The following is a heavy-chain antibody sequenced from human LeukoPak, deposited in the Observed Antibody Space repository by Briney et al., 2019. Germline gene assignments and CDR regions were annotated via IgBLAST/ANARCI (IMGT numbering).Heavy chain of an antibody. Sequence: PGGSLRLSCAASGFTFSTSWMHWVRLAPGKGLVWVSRISGDGGSTTYAESVKGRFTISRDNAKNMLYLQMDSLRAEDTAVYFCARDRGYAIDYWGQGTLVTVSS. CDR3: ARDRGYAIDY. CDR2: ISGDGGST. V-gene: IGHV3-74*01. D-gene: IGHD2-2*01. J-gene: IGHJ4*02. CDR1: GFTFSTSW.